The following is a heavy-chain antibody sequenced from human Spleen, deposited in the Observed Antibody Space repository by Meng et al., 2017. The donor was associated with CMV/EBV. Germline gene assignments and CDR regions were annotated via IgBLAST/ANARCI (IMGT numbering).Heavy chain of an antibody. CDR2: ISGSGGIT. CDR1: GFTFSTYA. D-gene: IGHD3-22*01. V-gene: IGHV3-23*01. J-gene: IGHJ6*02. Sequence: GESLKISCAASGFTFSTYAMSWVRQAPGKGLEWVSGISGSGGITSTADSVKGRFTISRDNSKNTLYVQMNSLRAEDTAVYYCAKASAYDSRTHYDGMDVWGQGTTVTVSS. CDR3: AKASAYDSRTHYDGMDV.